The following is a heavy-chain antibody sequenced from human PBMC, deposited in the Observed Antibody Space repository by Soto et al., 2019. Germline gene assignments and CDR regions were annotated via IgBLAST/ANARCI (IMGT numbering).Heavy chain of an antibody. CDR3: ARKGVVAATVAVYYYYGMDV. CDR1: GYTFTSYG. V-gene: IGHV1-18*01. CDR2: ISAYNGNT. Sequence: GASVKVSCKASGYTFTSYGISWVRQAPGQGLEWMGWISAYNGNTNYAQKLQGRVTMTTDTSTSTAYMELRSLRSDDTAVYYCARKGVVAATVAVYYYYGMDVWGQGTTVTVSS. J-gene: IGHJ6*02. D-gene: IGHD2-15*01.